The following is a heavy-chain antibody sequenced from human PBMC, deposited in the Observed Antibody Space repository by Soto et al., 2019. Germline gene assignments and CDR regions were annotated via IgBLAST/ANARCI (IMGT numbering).Heavy chain of an antibody. CDR3: TTEEPIAAAGDGMDV. CDR1: GFTFSNAW. J-gene: IGHJ6*02. D-gene: IGHD6-13*01. Sequence: EVQLVESGGGLVKPGGSLRLSCAASGFTFSNAWMNWVRQAPGKGLEWVGRIKSKTDGGTTDYAAPVKGRFTIPRDDSKHTLYLQMNRLTTDDTAGYYCTTEEPIAAAGDGMDVWGQGTTGTVSS. V-gene: IGHV3-15*07. CDR2: IKSKTDGGTT.